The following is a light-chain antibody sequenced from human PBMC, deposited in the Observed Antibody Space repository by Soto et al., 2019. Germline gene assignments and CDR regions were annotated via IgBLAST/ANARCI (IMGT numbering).Light chain of an antibody. J-gene: IGKJ1*01. CDR3: QQYSSYPRT. CDR2: DAS. V-gene: IGKV1-5*01. Sequence: DIQMTQSPSTLSASVGDRVTITCRAIQSISTWLAWYQHKPGKAPKLLIYDASSLESGVPSRFSGSGSGTEFTLTISSLQPDDFATYYCQQYSSYPRTFGQGTKVEIK. CDR1: QSISTW.